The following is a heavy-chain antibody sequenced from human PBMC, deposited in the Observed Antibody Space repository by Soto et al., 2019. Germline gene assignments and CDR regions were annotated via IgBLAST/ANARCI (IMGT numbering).Heavy chain of an antibody. J-gene: IGHJ5*02. V-gene: IGHV1-69*01. D-gene: IGHD3-10*01. CDR3: ARDGPHRDTYYYGSGSSNWFDP. CDR2: SIPIFGTA. CDR1: GGNFSSYA. Sequence: QVQLVQSGAEVKKPGSSVKVSCKASGGNFSSYAISWVRQAPGQGLEWMGGSIPIFGTANYAQKFQGRVTLTADESTSTAYRELSSLRSEYTAVYYCARDGPHRDTYYYGSGSSNWFDPWGQGTLVTVSS.